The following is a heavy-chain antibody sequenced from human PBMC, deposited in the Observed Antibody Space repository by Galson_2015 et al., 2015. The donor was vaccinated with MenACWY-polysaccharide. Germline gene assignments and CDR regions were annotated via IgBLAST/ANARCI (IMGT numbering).Heavy chain of an antibody. J-gene: IGHJ4*02. D-gene: IGHD1-26*01. CDR1: GYTLTELS. Sequence: SVKVSCKVSGYTLTELSMHWVRQAPGKGLEWMGGFDPEDGETIYAQKFQGRVTMTEDTSTDTAYMELSSLRSEDTAVYYCATERADHGWELPHYYFDYWGQGTLVTVSS. CDR2: FDPEDGET. CDR3: ATERADHGWELPHYYFDY. V-gene: IGHV1-24*01.